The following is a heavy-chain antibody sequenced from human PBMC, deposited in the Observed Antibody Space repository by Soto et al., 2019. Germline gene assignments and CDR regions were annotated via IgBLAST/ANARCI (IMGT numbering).Heavy chain of an antibody. D-gene: IGHD7-27*01. J-gene: IGHJ4*02. CDR2: INHSGST. Sequence: QVQLQQWGAGLLKPSETLSLTCAVSGGSLSGYYWSWIRQPPKKGLEWIGQINHSGSTNYNQSLKSLVSVSIDTSKNHFSLKLNSVTAADTAVYYCARNWAFDYWGQGSLVTVSS. V-gene: IGHV4-34*01. CDR1: GGSLSGYY. CDR3: ARNWAFDY.